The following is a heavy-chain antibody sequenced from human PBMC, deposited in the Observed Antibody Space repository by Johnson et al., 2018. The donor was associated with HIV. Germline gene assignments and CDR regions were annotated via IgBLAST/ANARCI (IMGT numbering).Heavy chain of an antibody. CDR2: INWNGGST. CDR1: GFTFSSYA. V-gene: IGHV3-20*04. Sequence: MQLVESGGGVVQPGRSLRLSCAASGFTFSSYAMHWVREAPGKGLEWVAGINWNGGSTGYVDSVKGRFTISRDNAKNSLYLQMNSLRAEDTALYYCARVRTAAGFDAFDIRGQGTMVTVSS. D-gene: IGHD6-13*01. J-gene: IGHJ3*02. CDR3: ARVRTAAGFDAFDI.